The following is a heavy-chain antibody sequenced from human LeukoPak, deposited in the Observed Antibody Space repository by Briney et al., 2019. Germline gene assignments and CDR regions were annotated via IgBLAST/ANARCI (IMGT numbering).Heavy chain of an antibody. Sequence: SVKVSCKASGGTFSSYAISWVRQAPGQGLEWMGRIIPIFGTANYAQKFQGRVTITTDESTSTAYMELSSLRSEDTAVYYCARGEDEEQQLSPFDYWGQGTLVTVSS. CDR2: IIPIFGTA. D-gene: IGHD6-13*01. CDR3: ARGEDEEQQLSPFDY. J-gene: IGHJ4*02. V-gene: IGHV1-69*05. CDR1: GGTFSSYA.